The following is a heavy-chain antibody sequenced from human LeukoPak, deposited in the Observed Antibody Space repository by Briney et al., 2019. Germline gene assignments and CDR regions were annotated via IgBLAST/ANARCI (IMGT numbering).Heavy chain of an antibody. CDR3: AKDSDSSGYYWEEAFDI. V-gene: IGHV3-30*18. Sequence: GGSLRLSCAASGFTFSSYGMHWVRQAPGKGLEWVAVISYDGSNKYYADSVKGRFTISRDNSKNTLYLQMNSLRAEDTAVYYCAKDSDSSGYYWEEAFDIWGQGTMVTVSS. J-gene: IGHJ3*02. D-gene: IGHD3-22*01. CDR2: ISYDGSNK. CDR1: GFTFSSYG.